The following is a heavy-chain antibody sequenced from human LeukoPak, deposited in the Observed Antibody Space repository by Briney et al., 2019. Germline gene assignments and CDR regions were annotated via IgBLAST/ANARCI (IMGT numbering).Heavy chain of an antibody. CDR2: ISSSSSYI. Sequence: PGGSLRLSCAASGFTVSSNYMSWVRQAPGKGLEWVSSISSSSSYIYYADSVKGRFTISRDNAKNSLYLQMNSLRAEDTAVYYCARSGGRRIAAAGTLIDYWGQGTLVTVSS. D-gene: IGHD6-13*01. CDR3: ARSGGRRIAAAGTLIDY. V-gene: IGHV3-21*01. CDR1: GFTVSSNY. J-gene: IGHJ4*02.